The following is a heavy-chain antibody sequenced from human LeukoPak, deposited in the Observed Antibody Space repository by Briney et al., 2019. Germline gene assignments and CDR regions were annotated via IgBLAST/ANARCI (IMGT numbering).Heavy chain of an antibody. V-gene: IGHV3-53*01. J-gene: IGHJ6*02. CDR2: IYSGGNT. Sequence: GGSLRLSCAVSGFTISNTYMSWVRQAPGKGLEWVSVIYSGGNTYYADSVRGRFTISRDNSKNTLYLQMNSLRAEDTAVYYCARGGGSGSYYFVGMDVWGQGTTVTVPS. D-gene: IGHD3-10*01. CDR3: ARGGGSGSYYFVGMDV. CDR1: GFTISNTY.